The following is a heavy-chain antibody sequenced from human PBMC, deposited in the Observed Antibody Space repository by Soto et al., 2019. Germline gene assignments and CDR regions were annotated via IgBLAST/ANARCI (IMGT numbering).Heavy chain of an antibody. CDR1: GFTFSSYA. D-gene: IGHD5-18*01. J-gene: IGHJ4*02. V-gene: IGHV3-23*01. CDR3: AKGPYTAMVTSRYYFAY. Sequence: GGSLRLSCAASGFTFSSYAMSWVRQAPGKGLEWVSAISGSGGSTYYADSVKGRFTISRDNSKNTLYLQMNSLRAEDTAVYYCAKGPYTAMVTSRYYFAYWGQGTLVTVSS. CDR2: ISGSGGST.